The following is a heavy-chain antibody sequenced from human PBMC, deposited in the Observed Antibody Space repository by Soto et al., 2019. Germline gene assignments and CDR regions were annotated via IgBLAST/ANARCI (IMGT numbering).Heavy chain of an antibody. CDR2: IYYSGST. CDR1: GGSISSSSYY. J-gene: IGHJ4*02. CDR3: ARHEIGFGELLYSVFYFDY. V-gene: IGHV4-39*01. Sequence: QLQLQESGPGLVKPSETLSLTCTVSGGSISSSSYYWGWIRQPPGKGLEWIGSIYYSGSTYYNPSLKSRVTISVDTSKNQFSLKLSSVTAADTAVYYCARHEIGFGELLYSVFYFDYWGQGTLVTVSS. D-gene: IGHD3-10*01.